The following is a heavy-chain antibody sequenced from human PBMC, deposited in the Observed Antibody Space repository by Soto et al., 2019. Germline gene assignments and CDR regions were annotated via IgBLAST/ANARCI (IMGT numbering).Heavy chain of an antibody. CDR3: ARLIGNSWFPE. J-gene: IGHJ4*02. V-gene: IGHV6-1*01. Sequence: QVQLQQSGPGLVKPSQTLSLTCAISGDSVSSNSATWDWIRQSPSRGREWLGRTYYRSKWSYDYSVSVQSRITISTDTSNNHFSLLLNSVPPADTAVYYCARLIGNSWFPEWGLGTLVPVSS. CDR2: TYYRSKWSY. D-gene: IGHD6-13*01. CDR1: GDSVSSNSAT.